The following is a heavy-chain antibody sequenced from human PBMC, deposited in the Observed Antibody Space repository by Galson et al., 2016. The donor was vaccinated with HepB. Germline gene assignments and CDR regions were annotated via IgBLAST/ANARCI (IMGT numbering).Heavy chain of an antibody. V-gene: IGHV3-7*01. Sequence: LRLSCAASGFTSSTYWVNWVRQAPGKGLEWVASIKQDGSQKFSVDSVKGRFTISRDDAKNSLYLQMNSLGTEDTAVYYCASPSGRYSIHTFDLWGQGTMVTVSS. J-gene: IGHJ3*01. CDR1: GFTSSTYW. CDR3: ASPSGRYSIHTFDL. D-gene: IGHD1-26*01. CDR2: IKQDGSQK.